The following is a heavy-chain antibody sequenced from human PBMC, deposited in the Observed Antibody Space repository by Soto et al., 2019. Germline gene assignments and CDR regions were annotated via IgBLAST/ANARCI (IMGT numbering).Heavy chain of an antibody. Sequence: GASVKVSCKASGYTFTSYYMHWVRQPPGQGLEWMGIINPSGGSTSYAQKFQGRVTMTRDTSTSTVYMELSSLRSEDTAVYYCARVERGGAYGMDVWGQGTTVTVSS. CDR1: GYTFTSYY. D-gene: IGHD1-1*01. CDR3: ARVERGGAYGMDV. CDR2: INPSGGST. V-gene: IGHV1-46*01. J-gene: IGHJ6*02.